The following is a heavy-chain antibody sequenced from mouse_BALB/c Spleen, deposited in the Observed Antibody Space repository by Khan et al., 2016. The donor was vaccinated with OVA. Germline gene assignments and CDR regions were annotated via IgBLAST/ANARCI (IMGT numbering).Heavy chain of an antibody. V-gene: IGHV3-2*02. CDR3: ARLGPGFAY. Sequence: EVQLQESGPGLVKPSQSLSLTCTVTGYSITSDYAWNWIRQFPGNKLEWMGYIGYSGSTSYNPSLKSRISITRDTSKNQFFLRLNSVTNEDTATYYCARLGPGFAYWGQGTLVTVSA. CDR2: IGYSGST. J-gene: IGHJ3*01. CDR1: GYSITSDYA.